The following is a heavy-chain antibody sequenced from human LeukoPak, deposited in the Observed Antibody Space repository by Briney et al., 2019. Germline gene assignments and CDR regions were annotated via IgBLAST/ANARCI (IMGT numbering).Heavy chain of an antibody. Sequence: SETLSLTCTVSGGSISSYYWSWIRQPAGKGLEWIGRIYTSGSTNYNPSLKSRVTMSVDTSKNQFSLKLSSVTAADTAVYYCARVPLPYSSSWSYFDYWGQGTLVTVSS. CDR1: GGSISSYY. D-gene: IGHD6-13*01. CDR2: IYTSGST. V-gene: IGHV4-4*07. CDR3: ARVPLPYSSSWSYFDY. J-gene: IGHJ4*02.